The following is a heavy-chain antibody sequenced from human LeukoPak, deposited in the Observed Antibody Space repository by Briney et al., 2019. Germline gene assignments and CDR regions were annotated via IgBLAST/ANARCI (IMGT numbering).Heavy chain of an antibody. CDR3: VRVPLGSGSYYDA. D-gene: IGHD3-10*01. J-gene: IGHJ5*02. CDR2: ISSDGSNK. Sequence: PGRSLRLSCAASGFTFSSYGMHWVRQAPGKGLEWVALISSDGSNKYYADSVKGRFTISRDNAKNTLYLQMNSLRVEDTAVYYCVRVPLGSGSYYDAWGQGTLVTVSS. CDR1: GFTFSSYG. V-gene: IGHV3-30*03.